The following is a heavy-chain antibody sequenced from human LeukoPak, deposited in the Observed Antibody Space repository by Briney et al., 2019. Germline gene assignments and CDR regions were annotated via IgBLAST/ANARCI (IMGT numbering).Heavy chain of an antibody. CDR1: GFTVSSNY. V-gene: IGHV3-53*01. J-gene: IGHJ4*02. CDR2: IYSGGST. Sequence: QTGGSLRLSCAASGFTVSSNYMSWVRQAPGKGLEWVSVIYSGGSTYYADSVKGRFTISRDNSKNTLYLQMNSLRAEDTAVYYCARLTTALVSSGCWPTADYWGQGTLVTVSS. D-gene: IGHD3-22*01. CDR3: ARLTTALVSSGCWPTADY.